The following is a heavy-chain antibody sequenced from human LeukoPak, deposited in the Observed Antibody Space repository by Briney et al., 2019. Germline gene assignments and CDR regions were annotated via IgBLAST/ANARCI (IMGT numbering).Heavy chain of an antibody. J-gene: IGHJ6*02. CDR3: ARPMYYCDSSGSLAV. CDR1: GFTFSSYG. V-gene: IGHV3-30*04. D-gene: IGHD3-22*01. CDR2: ISSNGKNK. Sequence: PGGSLRLSCAASGFTFSSYGIHWVRQAPGKWLEWVALISSNGKNKDYADSVKGRFTISRDNSKNTLYLQMNSLRAEDTAVYYCARPMYYCDSSGSLAVWGQGTTVTVTS.